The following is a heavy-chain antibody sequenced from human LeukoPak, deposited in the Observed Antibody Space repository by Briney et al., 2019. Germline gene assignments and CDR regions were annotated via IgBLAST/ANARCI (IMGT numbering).Heavy chain of an antibody. CDR2: IYHSGST. V-gene: IGHV4-30-2*01. Sequence: SETLSVTCTVSGGSISSGAYYWTWIRQPPGKGLEWIGYIYHSGSTYYNSSLKSRVTMSVDRSKNQFSLKVTSVAAADTAVYYCARDLGIGEDSWGQGILVTVSS. CDR1: GGSISSGAYY. J-gene: IGHJ4*02. CDR3: ARDLGIGEDS. D-gene: IGHD6-13*01.